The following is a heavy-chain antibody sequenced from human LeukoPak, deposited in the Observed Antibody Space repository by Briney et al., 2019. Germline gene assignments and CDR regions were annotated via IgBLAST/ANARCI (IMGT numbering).Heavy chain of an antibody. CDR1: GYTFTSYG. J-gene: IGHJ4*02. D-gene: IGHD2-8*01. CDR3: ARVKYCTNGVCYHFDY. CDR2: ISAYNGNT. Sequence: GASVKVSCKASGYTFTSYGISWVRQAPGQGLEWMGWISAYNGNTNYAQKLQGRVTMTTDTSTSTAYVELRSLRSDDTAVYYCARVKYCTNGVCYHFDYWGQGPLVTVSS. V-gene: IGHV1-18*01.